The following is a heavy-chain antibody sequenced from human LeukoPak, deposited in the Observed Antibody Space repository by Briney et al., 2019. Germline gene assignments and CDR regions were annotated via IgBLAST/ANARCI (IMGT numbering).Heavy chain of an antibody. Sequence: PSETLSLTCAVYGGSFSGYYWSWIRQPPGKGLEWIGEINHSGSTNYNPSLKSRVTISVDTSKNQFSRKLSSVTAADTAVYYCARGGDIVVVPAATRFGPWGQGTLVTVSS. CDR2: INHSGST. V-gene: IGHV4-34*01. J-gene: IGHJ5*02. CDR3: ARGGDIVVVPAATRFGP. D-gene: IGHD2-2*01. CDR1: GGSFSGYY.